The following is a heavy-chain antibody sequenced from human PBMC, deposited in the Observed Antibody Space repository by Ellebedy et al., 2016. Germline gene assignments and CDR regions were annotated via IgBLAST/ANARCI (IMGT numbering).Heavy chain of an antibody. Sequence: GGSLRLSCVGSGFTFSTYGFHWVRQAPGKGLEWLAVIWYDGSKQYYADSVKGRFTISKDNSKDTIYLQMNSLRAEDTALYYCARDVWGAGTWDRWFDPWGQGTLVTVSS. CDR2: IWYDGSKQ. V-gene: IGHV3-33*01. D-gene: IGHD3-16*01. CDR1: GFTFSTYG. CDR3: ARDVWGAGTWDRWFDP. J-gene: IGHJ5*02.